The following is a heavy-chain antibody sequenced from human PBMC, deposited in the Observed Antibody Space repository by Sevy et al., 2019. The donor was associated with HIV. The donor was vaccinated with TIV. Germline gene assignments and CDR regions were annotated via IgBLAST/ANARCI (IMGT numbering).Heavy chain of an antibody. J-gene: IGHJ4*02. D-gene: IGHD3-3*01. CDR1: GGSISSYY. V-gene: IGHV4-59*01. CDR3: ARGGGYDFWSGYSEYYFDY. Sequence: SETLSLTCTVSGGSISSYYWSWIRQPPGKGLEWIGYIYYSGSTNYNPSLKSRFTISVDTSKNQFSLKLSSVTDADTAVYYCARGGGYDFWSGYSEYYFDYWGQGTLVTVSS. CDR2: IYYSGST.